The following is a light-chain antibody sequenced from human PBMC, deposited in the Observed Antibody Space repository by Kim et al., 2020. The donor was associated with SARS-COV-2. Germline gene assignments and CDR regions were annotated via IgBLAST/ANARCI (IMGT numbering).Light chain of an antibody. V-gene: IGKV1-39*01. CDR3: QQSYILPRT. J-gene: IGKJ1*01. Sequence: ASVGDRVTITCRASQGIRGYLNWYQQRPGRAPNLLSYGASTLHSGVPSRFGGSGSGTDFTLTISSLQPEDCATYYCQQSYILPRTFGQGTKVDIK. CDR2: GAS. CDR1: QGIRGY.